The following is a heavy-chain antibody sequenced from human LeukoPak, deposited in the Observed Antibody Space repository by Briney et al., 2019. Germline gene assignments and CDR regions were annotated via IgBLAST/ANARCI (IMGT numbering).Heavy chain of an antibody. J-gene: IGHJ4*02. CDR2: ISGSGGST. CDR3: AKDLRRGYSSSWYGHYFDY. V-gene: IGHV3-23*01. Sequence: PGGSLRLSCAASGFTFSSYAMSWVRQAPGKGLEWVSAISGSGGSTYYADSVKGRLTISRDNSKNTLYLQMNSLRAEDTAVYYCAKDLRRGYSSSWYGHYFDYWGQGTLVTVSS. D-gene: IGHD6-13*01. CDR1: GFTFSSYA.